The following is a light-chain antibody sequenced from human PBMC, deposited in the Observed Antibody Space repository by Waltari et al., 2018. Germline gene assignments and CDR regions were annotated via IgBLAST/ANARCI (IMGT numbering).Light chain of an antibody. CDR2: EVS. CDR1: SSDVGGYNY. J-gene: IGLJ2*01. Sequence: QSALTQPPPASGSPGQSVTISCPGTSSDVGGYNYVPWYQQHPGKAPKLMIYEVSKRPSGVPDRFSGSKSGNTASLTVSGLQAEDEADYYCSSYAGSNNLVFGGGTKLTVL. CDR3: SSYAGSNNLV. V-gene: IGLV2-8*01.